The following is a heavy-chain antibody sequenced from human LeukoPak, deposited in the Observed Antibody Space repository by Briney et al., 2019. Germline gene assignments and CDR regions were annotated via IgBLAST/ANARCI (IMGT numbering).Heavy chain of an antibody. CDR2: ISSSSSYI. D-gene: IGHD5-18*01. CDR1: GFTFSSYS. CDR3: ARGYVDTAIHDYGDDYDY. V-gene: IGHV3-21*01. Sequence: PGGSLRLSCAASGFTFSSYSMNWVRQAPGKGLEWVSSISSSSSYIYYADSVKGRFTISRDNAKNSLYLQMNSLRAEDTAVYYCARGYVDTAIHDYGDDYDYWGQGTLVTVSS. J-gene: IGHJ4*02.